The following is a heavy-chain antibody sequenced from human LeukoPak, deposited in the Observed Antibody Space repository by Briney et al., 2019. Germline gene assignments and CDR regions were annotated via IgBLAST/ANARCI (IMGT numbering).Heavy chain of an antibody. J-gene: IGHJ3*02. V-gene: IGHV3-23*01. D-gene: IGHD5-12*01. Sequence: GGSLRLSCAASGFTFSSYAMSWVRQPPGKGLEWVSAISGSGGSTYYADSVKGRFTISRDNSKNTLFFQMNSLRAEDTAVYYCAKEGYSGYDAFDIWGQGTMVTVSS. CDR3: AKEGYSGYDAFDI. CDR1: GFTFSSYA. CDR2: ISGSGGST.